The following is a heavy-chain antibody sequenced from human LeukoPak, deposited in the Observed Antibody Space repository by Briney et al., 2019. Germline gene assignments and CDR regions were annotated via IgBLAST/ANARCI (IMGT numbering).Heavy chain of an antibody. CDR1: GFTFSNYV. Sequence: GGSLRLSCAASGFTFSNYVMNWVRQAPGKGLKWASGISGSGGATYYADSVKGRFTISRDDPHNTLYLQMNSLRAEDTAVYFCARGGVDYYGSGTYYLMYYFDYWGQGALVTVSS. J-gene: IGHJ4*02. D-gene: IGHD3-10*01. V-gene: IGHV3-23*01. CDR3: ARGGVDYYGSGTYYLMYYFDY. CDR2: ISGSGGAT.